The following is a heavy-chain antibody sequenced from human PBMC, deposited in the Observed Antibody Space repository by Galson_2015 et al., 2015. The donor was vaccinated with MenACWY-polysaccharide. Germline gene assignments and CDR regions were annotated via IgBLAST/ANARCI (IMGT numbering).Heavy chain of an antibody. V-gene: IGHV4-4*07. CDR3: AREPRLRLAGYYFDY. CDR2: IYTSGST. CDR1: GGSISSYY. Sequence: ATMSLTCPVSGGSISSYYWRWIRQPAGKGLEWIGRIYTSGSTNYNPSLKSRVTMSVDTSKNQFSLKLSSVTAADTAVYYCAREPRLRLAGYYFDYWGQGTLVTVSS. J-gene: IGHJ4*02. D-gene: IGHD6-19*01.